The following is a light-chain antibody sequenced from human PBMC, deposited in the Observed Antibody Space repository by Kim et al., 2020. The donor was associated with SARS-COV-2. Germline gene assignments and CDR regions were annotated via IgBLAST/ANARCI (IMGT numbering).Light chain of an antibody. J-gene: IGKJ1*01. CDR3: HQTTSLPWT. V-gene: IGKV3-20*01. CDR2: GAS. CDR1: QSFTSTY. Sequence: EIVLTQFPGTLSLSPGERATLSCSASQSFTSTYLAWYQHKPGQAPRLLIYGASSRATGVPDRFSGSGSGADFTLTITRLEPDDFAVYYCHQTTSLPWTFGPGTKVEIK.